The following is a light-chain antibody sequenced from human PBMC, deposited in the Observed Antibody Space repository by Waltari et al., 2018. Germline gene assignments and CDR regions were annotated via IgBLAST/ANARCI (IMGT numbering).Light chain of an antibody. CDR3: QQYDSTPQT. Sequence: EIVLTQSPGTLSLSPGERATLSCRASQSVSSGYLAWYQQEPGQAPRLLIYGASNRAAGIPDRFRGGGSGTDFTLTISRLEPEDFAVYYCQQYDSTPQTFGQGTKLEIK. J-gene: IGKJ2*01. CDR2: GAS. V-gene: IGKV3-20*01. CDR1: QSVSSGY.